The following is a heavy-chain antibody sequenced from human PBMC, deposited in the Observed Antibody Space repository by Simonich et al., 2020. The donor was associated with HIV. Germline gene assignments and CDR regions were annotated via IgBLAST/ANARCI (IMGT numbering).Heavy chain of an antibody. J-gene: IGHJ1*01. CDR1: GYTFTDYY. V-gene: IGHV1-2*02. CDR3: ARYKRPDETFQH. D-gene: IGHD1-1*01. CDR2: INPNRGGT. Sequence: QVQLVQSGAEVKKPGASVKVSCKASGYTFTDYYIHWVRQAPGQGLEGLGGINPNRGGTNYAQNVRGKVTMPRDTSISTAYMELSRLRSDDTAVYYCARYKRPDETFQHWGQGTLVTVSS.